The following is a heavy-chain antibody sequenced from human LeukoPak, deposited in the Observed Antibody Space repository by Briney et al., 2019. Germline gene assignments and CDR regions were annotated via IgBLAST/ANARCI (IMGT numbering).Heavy chain of an antibody. Sequence: PSGTLSLTCAVSGGSISSSNWWSWVRQPPGKGLEWIGEINHSGSTNYNPSLKSRVTISVDTSKNQFSLKLSSVTAADTAVYYCARLTAADYYFDYWGQGTLVTVSS. D-gene: IGHD6-13*01. CDR2: INHSGST. J-gene: IGHJ4*02. CDR3: ARLTAADYYFDY. CDR1: GGSISSSNW. V-gene: IGHV4-4*02.